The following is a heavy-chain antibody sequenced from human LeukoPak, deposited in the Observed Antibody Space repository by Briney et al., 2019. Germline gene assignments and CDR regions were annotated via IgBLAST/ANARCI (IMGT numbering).Heavy chain of an antibody. CDR2: INSDGSST. D-gene: IGHD3-16*01. CDR1: GFTFSSYW. CDR3: ARRVPSQVITDYFDY. J-gene: IGHJ4*02. Sequence: GGSLRLSCAASGFTFSSYWMHWVRQAPGKGLVWVSRINSDGSSTSYADSVEGRFTISRDNAKNTLYLQMNSLRAEDTAVYYCARRVPSQVITDYFDYWGQGTLVTVSS. V-gene: IGHV3-74*01.